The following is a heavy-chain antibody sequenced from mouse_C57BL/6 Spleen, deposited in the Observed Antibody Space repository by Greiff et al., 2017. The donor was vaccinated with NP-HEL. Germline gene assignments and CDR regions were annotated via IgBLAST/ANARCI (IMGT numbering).Heavy chain of an antibody. Sequence: DVHLVESGGGLVQPGGSLKLSCAASGFTFSDYYMYWVRQTPEKRLEWVAYISNGGGSTYYPDTVKGRFTISRDNAKNTLYLQMSRLKSEDTAMYYCARRNGYHWYFDVWGTGTTVTVSS. J-gene: IGHJ1*03. CDR2: ISNGGGST. V-gene: IGHV5-12*01. CDR1: GFTFSDYY. CDR3: ARRNGYHWYFDV. D-gene: IGHD2-2*01.